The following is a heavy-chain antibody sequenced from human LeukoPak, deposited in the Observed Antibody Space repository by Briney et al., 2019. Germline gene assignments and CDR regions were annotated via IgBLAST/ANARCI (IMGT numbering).Heavy chain of an antibody. CDR3: ARTDATAEIYYFDY. V-gene: IGHV6-1*01. J-gene: IGHJ4*02. CDR1: GDSVSSNSAA. Sequence: SQTLSLTCAISGDSVSSNSAAWDWIRQSPSRGLEWLGRTYYRSKWYNDYAVSVKSRITINPDTSKNQFSLQLNSVTPEDTAVYYYARTDATAEIYYFDYWGQGTLVTVSS. CDR2: TYYRSKWYN. D-gene: IGHD4-17*01.